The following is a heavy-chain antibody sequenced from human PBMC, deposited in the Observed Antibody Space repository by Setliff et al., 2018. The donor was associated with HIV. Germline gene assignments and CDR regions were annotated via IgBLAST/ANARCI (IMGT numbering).Heavy chain of an antibody. Sequence: ASVKVSCKASGYTFTGYYIHWVRQAPGQGLEWMGRINPNSGPTNYAQKFQGRVTMTRDTSISTAYMELSRLRSGDTAVYYCARDFFGQRVGATLGYWGQGTLVTVSS. CDR1: GYTFTGYY. J-gene: IGHJ4*02. CDR2: INPNSGPT. CDR3: ARDFFGQRVGATLGY. V-gene: IGHV1-2*06. D-gene: IGHD1-26*01.